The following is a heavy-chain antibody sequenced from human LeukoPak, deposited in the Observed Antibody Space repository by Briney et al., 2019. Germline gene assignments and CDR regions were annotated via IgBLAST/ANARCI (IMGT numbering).Heavy chain of an antibody. CDR1: GFTFSSYA. J-gene: IGHJ4*02. CDR3: AGDPGYGLGVDYGDY. Sequence: GGSLRLSCAASGFTFSSYAMSWVRQAPGKGLAWVSVIRGSGGSTYYADSVKGRFTISRDNSKNTLYLQMNSLRAEDTAVYYCAGDPGYGLGVDYGDYWGQGTLVTVSS. D-gene: IGHD3-10*01. V-gene: IGHV3-23*01. CDR2: IRGSGGST.